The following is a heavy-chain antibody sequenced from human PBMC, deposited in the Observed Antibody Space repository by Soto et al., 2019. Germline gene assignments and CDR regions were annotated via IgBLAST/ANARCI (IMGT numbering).Heavy chain of an antibody. J-gene: IGHJ4*02. CDR3: ATDTADIEVVPATT. CDR1: GLSFEKCS. CDR2: ISPSSTYI. Sequence: XVSLRLSCAACGLSFEKCSMNWVRQPPGKGPEWLASISPSSTYIRYADSVKGRFTISRDNARNSLSLQMMNLRADDTAIYYCATDTADIEVVPATTWGQGTLVTVSS. V-gene: IGHV3-21*04. D-gene: IGHD2-15*01.